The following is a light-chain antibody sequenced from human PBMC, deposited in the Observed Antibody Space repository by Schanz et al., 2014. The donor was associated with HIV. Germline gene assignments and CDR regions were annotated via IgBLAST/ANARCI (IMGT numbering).Light chain of an antibody. CDR3: QQYYSYPRT. J-gene: IGKJ1*01. CDR1: QSISSW. V-gene: IGKV1-5*01. CDR2: AAS. Sequence: DIQMTRSPSTLSASVGDRVTITCRASQSISSWLAWYQQKPGKAPKSLIYAASNLRSGVPSRFSGSGYGTDFTLTINCLQSEDFATYYCQQYYSYPRTFGQGTKGAIK.